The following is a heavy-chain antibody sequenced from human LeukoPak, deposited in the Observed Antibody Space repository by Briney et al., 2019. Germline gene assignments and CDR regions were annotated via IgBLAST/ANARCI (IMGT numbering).Heavy chain of an antibody. V-gene: IGHV1-2*02. Sequence: ASVKLSCKASGYTFTGYYMHWVRQAPGQGLEWMGWISPNSGDTDIAQKFQGRVTMTRDTSTSIVYMELSSLRSEDTAVYYCARTKIGTSYYFDYWGQGTLVTVSS. CDR2: ISPNSGDT. CDR3: ARTKIGTSYYFDY. CDR1: GYTFTGYY. D-gene: IGHD1-26*01. J-gene: IGHJ4*02.